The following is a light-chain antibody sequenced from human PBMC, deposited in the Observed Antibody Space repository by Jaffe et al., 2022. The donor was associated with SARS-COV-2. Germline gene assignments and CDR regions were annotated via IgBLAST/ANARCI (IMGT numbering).Light chain of an antibody. J-gene: IGKJ5*01. CDR1: QGINTY. CDR2: GAS. V-gene: IGKV1-12*01. Sequence: DIQMTQSPSSVSASVGDRVTITCRASQGINTYLAWYQQRPGKAPKFLFYGASSLQSGVPSRFSGSGSGTDFTLTITSLQPEDFGTYYCQQGKSFPITFGQGTRLEMK. CDR3: QQGKSFPIT.